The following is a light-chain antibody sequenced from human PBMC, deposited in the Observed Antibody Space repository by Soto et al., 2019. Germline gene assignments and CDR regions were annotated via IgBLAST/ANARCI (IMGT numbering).Light chain of an antibody. CDR1: SSDVGGYNY. V-gene: IGLV2-14*01. J-gene: IGLJ2*01. CDR2: DVS. Sequence: QSALTQPASVSGSPGQSITISCTGTSSDVGGYNYVSWYQQHPGKAPKLMIYDVSNRPSGVSTRFSGSKSGNTASLTNSGLQAEDEADYYCCSYTSSSTLVVFGGVTKVTVL. CDR3: CSYTSSSTLVV.